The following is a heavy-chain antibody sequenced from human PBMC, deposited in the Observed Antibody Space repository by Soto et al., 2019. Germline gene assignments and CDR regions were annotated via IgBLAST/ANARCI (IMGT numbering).Heavy chain of an antibody. J-gene: IGHJ5*02. CDR1: GFTFSSYG. CDR3: AKAYCSGGSCYPNWFDP. Sequence: GGSLRLSCAASGFTFSSYGMHWVRQAPGKGLEWVAVISYDGSNKYYADSVKGRFTISRDNSKNTLYLQMNSLRAEDTAVYYCAKAYCSGGSCYPNWFDPWGQGTLVTVSS. CDR2: ISYDGSNK. V-gene: IGHV3-30*18. D-gene: IGHD2-15*01.